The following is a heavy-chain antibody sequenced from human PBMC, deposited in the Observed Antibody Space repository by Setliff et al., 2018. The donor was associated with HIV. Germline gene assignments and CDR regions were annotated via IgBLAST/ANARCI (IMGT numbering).Heavy chain of an antibody. CDR3: ARGDSPIGSTSCYDY. J-gene: IGHJ4*02. V-gene: IGHV1-2*06. Sequence: GASVKVSCKASGYTFTGYYIHWVRQAPGQGLQWMGRINPNIGSTNYAQNFQGRATMTRDTSVNTALMELSNLRSDDTAVYYCARGDSPIGSTSCYDYWGQGTLVTV. CDR1: GYTFTGYY. D-gene: IGHD2-2*01. CDR2: INPNIGST.